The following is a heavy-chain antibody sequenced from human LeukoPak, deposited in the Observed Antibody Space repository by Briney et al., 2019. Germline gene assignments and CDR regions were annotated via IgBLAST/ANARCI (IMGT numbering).Heavy chain of an antibody. V-gene: IGHV3-30*02. Sequence: PGGSLRLSCAASGFTFSSYGMLWVRQAPGNGLEWVAFIRYDGSNKYYADSVKGRFTISRDNSKNTLYLQMNSLRAEDTAVYYCARDSQVGATKGFDPWGQGTVVTVSS. CDR3: ARDSQVGATKGFDP. J-gene: IGHJ5*02. CDR2: IRYDGSNK. CDR1: GFTFSSYG. D-gene: IGHD1-26*01.